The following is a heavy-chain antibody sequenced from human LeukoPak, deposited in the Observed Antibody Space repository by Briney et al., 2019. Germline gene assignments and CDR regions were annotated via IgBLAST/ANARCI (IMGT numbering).Heavy chain of an antibody. CDR1: GFRFNRDW. D-gene: IGHD1-26*01. Sequence: GESLKISCKASGFRFNRDWIGWVRQMPGKGLEWMGIIYPGDSDTRYSPSFQGQVTISADKSISTAYLQWSSLKASDTAMYYCARLYGSPDYWGQGTLVTVSS. V-gene: IGHV5-51*01. CDR2: IYPGDSDT. J-gene: IGHJ4*02. CDR3: ARLYGSPDY.